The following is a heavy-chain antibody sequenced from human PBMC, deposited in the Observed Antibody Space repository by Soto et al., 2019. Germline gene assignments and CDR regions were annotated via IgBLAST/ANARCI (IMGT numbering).Heavy chain of an antibody. CDR2: AYHSGST. J-gene: IGHJ4*02. D-gene: IGHD3-10*01. V-gene: IGHV4-4*02. Sequence: SSETLSLTCAVSGGFTSTNNWWSWVRQPPGKGLEWIGDAYHSGSTEYNPSLKSRVRISVDKSKNQISLKLTSATAADTAVYYCARSPPSSYYGGSGTFDYWGQGTLVTVSS. CDR3: ARSPPSSYYGGSGTFDY. CDR1: GGFTSTNNW.